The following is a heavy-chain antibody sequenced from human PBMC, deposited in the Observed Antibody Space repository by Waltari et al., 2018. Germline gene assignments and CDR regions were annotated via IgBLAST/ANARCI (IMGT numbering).Heavy chain of an antibody. CDR3: ARAIRDQLLPDY. V-gene: IGHV1-8*01. Sequence: QVQLVQSGAEVKKPGASEKVSCKTSGYTFTSFAVSWVRQATGQGLEWMGWMNPNSFNTGSAQEFRVRVTLTTDTSTSTAYMDLSNLRSEDTAIYYCARAIRDQLLPDYWGQGTLVTVSS. D-gene: IGHD2-2*01. CDR1: GYTFTSFA. CDR2: MNPNSFNT. J-gene: IGHJ4*02.